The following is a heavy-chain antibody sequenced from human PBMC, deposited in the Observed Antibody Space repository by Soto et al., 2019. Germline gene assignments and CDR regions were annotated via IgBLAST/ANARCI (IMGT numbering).Heavy chain of an antibody. D-gene: IGHD5-12*01. CDR3: AKDIHPGRDTYHYGADY. CDR1: GFIFSNYG. J-gene: IGHJ4*02. V-gene: IGHV3-30*18. Sequence: QVQLVESGGGVVQPGTSLTLSCSASGFIFSNYGMHWVRQAPGKGLEWVSIISYDGSRKHYIDSVKGRFTISRDNSKNTLDLQMNSLRAEHTAVYYCAKDIHPGRDTYHYGADYWGQGTLVAVSS. CDR2: ISYDGSRK.